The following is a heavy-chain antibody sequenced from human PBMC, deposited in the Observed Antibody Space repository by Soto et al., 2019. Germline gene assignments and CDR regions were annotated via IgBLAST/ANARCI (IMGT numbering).Heavy chain of an antibody. V-gene: IGHV4-31*03. Sequence: QVQLQESGPGLVKPSQTLSLTCTVSGGSISSGGYYWNWIRQHPGKGLEWIGYIYYSGSTYYNPSLKSRVTISVDTSKNQFSLKLSSMTAADTAVYYCARDLRYGDYESYGMDVWGQGTTVTVSS. CDR1: GGSISSGGYY. D-gene: IGHD4-17*01. CDR2: IYYSGST. CDR3: ARDLRYGDYESYGMDV. J-gene: IGHJ6*02.